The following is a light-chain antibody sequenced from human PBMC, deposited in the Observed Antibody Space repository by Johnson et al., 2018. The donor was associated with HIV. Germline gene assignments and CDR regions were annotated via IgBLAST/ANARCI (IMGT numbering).Light chain of an antibody. CDR2: EKN. Sequence: HSVLTQPPSVSAAPGQKVTISCSGSSSNIGNNYVSWYQQLPGTAPKLLIYEKNKRPSGIPDRFSASKSGTSATLDITGLQTGDEADYYCATWDSSPSAYVFGPGTKVTIL. CDR3: ATWDSSPSAYV. J-gene: IGLJ1*01. V-gene: IGLV1-51*02. CDR1: SSNIGNNY.